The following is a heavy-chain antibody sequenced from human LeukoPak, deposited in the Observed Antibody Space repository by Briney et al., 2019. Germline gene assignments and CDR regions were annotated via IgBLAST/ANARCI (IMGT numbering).Heavy chain of an antibody. CDR3: ARAPGIAAAGTHFDF. V-gene: IGHV4-59*01. D-gene: IGHD6-13*01. CDR1: GGSLSSYY. J-gene: IGHJ4*02. CDR2: IYYSGSA. Sequence: AETLSLTCTVSGGSLSSYYWSWIRQPPGKGLEWIGYIYYSGSAKYNPSLKSRVTISVDTSKNQFSLKLRPLSAGGAAVYYCARAPGIAAAGTHFDFWGQGTLVTVSS.